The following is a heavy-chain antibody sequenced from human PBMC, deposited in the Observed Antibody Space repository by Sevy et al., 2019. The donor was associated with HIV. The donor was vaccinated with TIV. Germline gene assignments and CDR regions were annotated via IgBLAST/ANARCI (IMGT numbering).Heavy chain of an antibody. CDR3: ARERGNYYDSSGYYDY. V-gene: IGHV4-31*03. Sequence: SETLSLTCTVSGGSISSGDYYWSWIRQHPGKGLEWIGYFYYSGSTYYNPSLKSRVTISVDTSKNQFSLKLSSVTAADTAVYYCARERGNYYDSSGYYDYWGQGTLVTVSS. CDR2: FYYSGST. J-gene: IGHJ4*02. CDR1: GGSISSGDYY. D-gene: IGHD3-22*01.